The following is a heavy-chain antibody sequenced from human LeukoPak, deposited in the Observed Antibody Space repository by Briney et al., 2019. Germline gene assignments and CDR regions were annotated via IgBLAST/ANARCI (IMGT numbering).Heavy chain of an antibody. V-gene: IGHV3-9*01. Sequence: PGRSLRLSCAASGFTFDDYAMHWVRQAPGKGLEWVSGISWNSGSIGYADSVKGRFTISRDNAKNSLYLQMYSLRAEDTALYYCAKESYGGNSALDYWGQGTLVTVSS. CDR1: GFTFDDYA. CDR2: ISWNSGSI. D-gene: IGHD4-23*01. J-gene: IGHJ4*02. CDR3: AKESYGGNSALDY.